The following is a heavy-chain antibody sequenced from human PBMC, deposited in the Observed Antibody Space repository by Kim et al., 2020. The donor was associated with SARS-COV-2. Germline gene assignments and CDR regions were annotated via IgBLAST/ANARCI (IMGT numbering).Heavy chain of an antibody. V-gene: IGHV3-21*01. Sequence: GGSLRLSCAASGFTFSSYSMNWVRQAPGKGLEWVSSISSSSSYIYYADSVKGRFTISRDNAKNSLYLQMNSLRAEDTAVYYCARCYSSSWYDWYFDLWGRGTLVTVSS. CDR1: GFTFSSYS. J-gene: IGHJ2*01. CDR2: ISSSSSYI. CDR3: ARCYSSSWYDWYFDL. D-gene: IGHD6-13*01.